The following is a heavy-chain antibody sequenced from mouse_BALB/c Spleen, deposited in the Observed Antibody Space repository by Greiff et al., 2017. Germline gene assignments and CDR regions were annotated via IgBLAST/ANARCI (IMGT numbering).Heavy chain of an antibody. CDR2: ISSGGGST. V-gene: IGHV5-12-1*01. CDR3: ARQPNTVGATNYFDY. J-gene: IGHJ2*01. CDR1: GFAFSSYD. D-gene: IGHD1-1*01. Sequence: EVKLMESGGGLVKPGGSLKLSCAASGFAFSSYDMSWVRQTPEKRLEWVAYISSGGGSTYYPDTVKGRFTISRDNAKNTLYLQMSSLKSEDTAMYYCARQPNTVGATNYFDYWGQGTTLTVSA.